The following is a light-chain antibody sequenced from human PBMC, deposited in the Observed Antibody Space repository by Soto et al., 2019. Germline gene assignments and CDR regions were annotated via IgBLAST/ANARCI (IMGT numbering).Light chain of an antibody. CDR3: CSYAGSYTFVV. CDR2: DVS. CDR1: SSDVGGYNY. V-gene: IGLV2-11*01. J-gene: IGLJ2*01. Sequence: QSALTQPRSVSGSPGQSVTISCTGTSSDVGGYNYVSWYQQHPGKAPKLMIYDVSKRPSGVPDRFSCSKSGNTASLTISGLQAEDEADYYCCSYAGSYTFVVFGGGTKVTVL.